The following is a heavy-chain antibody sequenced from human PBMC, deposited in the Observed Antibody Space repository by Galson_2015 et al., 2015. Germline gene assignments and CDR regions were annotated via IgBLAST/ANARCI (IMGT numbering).Heavy chain of an antibody. CDR2: IVVGSGNT. J-gene: IGHJ6*02. V-gene: IGHV1-58*01. CDR3: ARYAFGYCSSTSCFDYYYYGMDV. Sequence: SVKVSCKASGFTITNSAVQWVRQARGQRLEWIGWIVVGSGNTKYAQKFQERVTITRDKSTSTAYMVLSSLRSDDTAVYYCARYAFGYCSSTSCFDYYYYGMDVWGQGTTVTVSS. CDR1: GFTITNSA. D-gene: IGHD2-2*01.